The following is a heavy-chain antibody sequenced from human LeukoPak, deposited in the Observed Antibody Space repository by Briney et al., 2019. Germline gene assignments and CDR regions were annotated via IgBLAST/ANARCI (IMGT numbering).Heavy chain of an antibody. V-gene: IGHV3-53*04. CDR2: IYSGGST. CDR1: GFTVSSNY. Sequence: GGSLRLSCAASGFTVSSNYMSWVRQAPGKGLEWVSVIYSGGSTYYADSVKGRFTISRHNSKNTLYLQMNSLRAEDTAVYYCARDMVAAARGYYYGMDVWGQGTTVTVSS. D-gene: IGHD6-13*01. CDR3: ARDMVAAARGYYYGMDV. J-gene: IGHJ6*02.